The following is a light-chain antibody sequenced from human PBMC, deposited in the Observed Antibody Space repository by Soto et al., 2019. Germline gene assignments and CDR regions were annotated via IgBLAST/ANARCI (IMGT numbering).Light chain of an antibody. J-gene: IGLJ1*01. CDR2: YDN. CDR1: SSNIGNNA. CDR3: AAWDDSLNGYG. Sequence: QSVLTQPHSVSEAHRQRATISCSGSSSNIGNNAVNWYQQLPGKAPKLLMFYDNLLPSGVSDRFSGSKSGTSASLAISGLQSEDEADYYCAAWDDSLNGYGFGTGTKSPS. V-gene: IGLV1-36*01.